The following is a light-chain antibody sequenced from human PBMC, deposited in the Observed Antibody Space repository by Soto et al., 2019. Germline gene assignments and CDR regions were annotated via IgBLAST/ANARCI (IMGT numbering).Light chain of an antibody. V-gene: IGKV3-20*01. Sequence: EIVLTQSPATLSLSPGERATLSCRASQGVSSSLAWYQQKPGQAPRLLIYGASSRATGIPDRFSGSGSGTDFTLTISRLEPEDFAVYYCQQYGSSPPITFGQGTRLEIK. CDR1: QGVSSS. CDR3: QQYGSSPPIT. CDR2: GAS. J-gene: IGKJ5*01.